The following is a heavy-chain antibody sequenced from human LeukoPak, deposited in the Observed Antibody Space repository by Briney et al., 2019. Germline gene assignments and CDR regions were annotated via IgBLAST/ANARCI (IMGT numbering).Heavy chain of an antibody. Sequence: GGSLRLSCVGTGFTFSTYRMNWVRQAPGKGLEWVSSISSSSSYIYYADSVKGRITISRDNAKNSLYLQMNSLRVEDTAVYYCARDKDVYFDYWGQGTLVAVSS. J-gene: IGHJ4*02. V-gene: IGHV3-21*01. CDR3: ARDKDVYFDY. CDR2: ISSSSSYI. CDR1: GFTFSTYR.